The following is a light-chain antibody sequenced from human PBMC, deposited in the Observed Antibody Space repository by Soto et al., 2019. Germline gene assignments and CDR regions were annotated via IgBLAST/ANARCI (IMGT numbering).Light chain of an antibody. CDR3: HQYSSSRRT. Sequence: EILLTQSPGTPSLSPGGRVTLSCRASQSGSSNLLAWDQQEPGQAPRLLIYGASNRAAGIPDRFSGRGSGTDFTLTISRLEPEDFAVYYWHQYSSSRRTFGQGTKVDIK. V-gene: IGKV3-20*01. CDR1: QSGSSNL. CDR2: GAS. J-gene: IGKJ1*01.